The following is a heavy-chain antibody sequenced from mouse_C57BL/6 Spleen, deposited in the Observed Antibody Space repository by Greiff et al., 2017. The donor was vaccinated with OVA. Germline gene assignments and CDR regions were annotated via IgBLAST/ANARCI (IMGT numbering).Heavy chain of an antibody. CDR1: GYTFTSYW. CDR2: IHPNSGST. V-gene: IGHV1-64*01. J-gene: IGHJ2*01. CDR3: ARIDYDQYYFDY. Sequence: QVHVKQPGAELVKPGASVKLSCKASGYTFTSYWMHWVKQRPGQGLEWIGMIHPNSGSTNYNEKFKSKATLTVDKSSSTAYMQLSSLTSEDSAVYYCARIDYDQYYFDYWGQGTTLTVSS. D-gene: IGHD2-4*01.